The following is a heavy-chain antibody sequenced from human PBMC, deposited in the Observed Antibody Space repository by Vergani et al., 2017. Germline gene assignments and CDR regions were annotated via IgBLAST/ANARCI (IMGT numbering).Heavy chain of an antibody. D-gene: IGHD2-2*01. CDR3: ARPVRGYYYMDV. Sequence: QVQLQQWGAGLLKPSETLSLTCAVYGGSFSGYYWSWIRQPPGKGLEWIGEINHSGSTNSNPSLKSRVTISVDTSKNQFSLKLSSVTAADTAVYYCARPVRGYYYMDVWGKGTTVTVSS. CDR2: INHSGST. CDR1: GGSFSGYY. V-gene: IGHV4-34*01. J-gene: IGHJ6*03.